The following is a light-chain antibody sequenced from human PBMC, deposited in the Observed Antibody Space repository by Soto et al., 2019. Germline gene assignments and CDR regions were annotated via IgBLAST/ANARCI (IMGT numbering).Light chain of an antibody. J-gene: IGKJ1*01. CDR1: QRIGRF. V-gene: IGKV1-5*01. CDR3: QQCYMGWT. CDR2: DAS. Sequence: DIPLTQPPSTMSASVGDSATLTCRPSQRIGRFLAWYQPQPGHAPQLLIYDASTLESGVTSRFSGTGSGTEFTFSIPRLQPEDFGTYYCQQCYMGWTFGQGTKVDIK.